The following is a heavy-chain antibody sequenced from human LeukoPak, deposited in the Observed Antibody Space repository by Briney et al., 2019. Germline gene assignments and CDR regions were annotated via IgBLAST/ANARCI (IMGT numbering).Heavy chain of an antibody. D-gene: IGHD3-10*01. CDR1: GFTFSGYA. CDR2: ISYDGSSI. J-gene: IGHJ4*02. Sequence: GRSLRLSCAASGFTFSGYAVHWVRQAPGKGLEWVAIISYDGSSIHYADSVKGRFTISRDNSRNTLYLQMNSLRPEDTAVYYCSRGKGSGSFLIDYWSQGTLVTVSS. CDR3: SRGKGSGSFLIDY. V-gene: IGHV3-30-3*01.